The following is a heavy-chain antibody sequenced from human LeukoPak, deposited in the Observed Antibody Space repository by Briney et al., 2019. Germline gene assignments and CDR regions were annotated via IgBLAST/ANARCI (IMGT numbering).Heavy chain of an antibody. D-gene: IGHD6-19*01. CDR3: ARAVTGTSMVDY. CDR2: ISYTGST. CDR1: GVSIGGDH. J-gene: IGHJ4*02. V-gene: IGHV4-59*08. Sequence: SETLSLTCTISGVSIGGDHWSWLRQAPGKGLEGIGYISYTGSTSYNPSLRNRVTISLHTSENQFSLRLTSVTAADTAVYYCARAVTGTSMVDYWGQGTLVAVSS.